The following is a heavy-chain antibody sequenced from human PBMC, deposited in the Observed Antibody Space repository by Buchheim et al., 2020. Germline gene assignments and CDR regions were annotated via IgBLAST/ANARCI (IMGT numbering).Heavy chain of an antibody. CDR1: GGSISSYY. J-gene: IGHJ4*02. D-gene: IGHD1-26*01. CDR2: IYYSGST. Sequence: QVQLQESGPGLVKPSETLSLTCTVSGGSISSYYWSWIRQPPGKGLEWIGYIYYSGSTNYNPSLKSRVTISVDTSKNQFSLKLSSVTAADTAVYYCARSQWELYPQDYWGQGTL. CDR3: ARSQWELYPQDY. V-gene: IGHV4-59*08.